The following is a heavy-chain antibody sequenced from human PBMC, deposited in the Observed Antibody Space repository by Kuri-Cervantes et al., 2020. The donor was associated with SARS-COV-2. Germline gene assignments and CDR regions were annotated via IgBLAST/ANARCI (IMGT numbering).Heavy chain of an antibody. Sequence: GSLRLSCNVSGGSISSSGYFWGWIRQPPGKGPEWIASMSYSGIAYYNPSLKSRVTMSLGTSLGTSKNQFSLRLISVTAADTAVYYCARGQWMVKGAFHIWGQGTMVTVSS. J-gene: IGHJ3*02. CDR1: GGSISSSGYF. CDR3: ARGQWMVKGAFHI. D-gene: IGHD6-19*01. CDR2: MSYSGIA. V-gene: IGHV4-39*07.